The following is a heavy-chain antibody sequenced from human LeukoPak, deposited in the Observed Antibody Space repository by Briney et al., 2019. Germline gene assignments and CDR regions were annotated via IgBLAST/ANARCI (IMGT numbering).Heavy chain of an antibody. CDR1: GFTFSSYW. V-gene: IGHV3-7*01. CDR2: IKQDGSEK. J-gene: IGHJ6*03. Sequence: GGSLRLSCAASGFTFSSYWMSWVRQAPGKGLEWVANIKQDGSEKYYVDSVKGRFTISRDNAKNSLYLQMNSLRAEDTAVYYCARANSGYCSSTSCYTWPRYYYYMDVXXKGTTVTVSS. CDR3: ARANSGYCSSTSCYTWPRYYYYMDV. D-gene: IGHD2-2*02.